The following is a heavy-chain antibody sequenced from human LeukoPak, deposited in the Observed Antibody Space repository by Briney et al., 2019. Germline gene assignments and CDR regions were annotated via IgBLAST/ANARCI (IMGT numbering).Heavy chain of an antibody. CDR1: GGSISSYY. D-gene: IGHD6-13*01. Sequence: SETLSLTCTVSGGSISSYYWSWIRQPAGKGLEWIGRIYTSGSTNYNPSLKSRVTMSVDTSKNQFSLKLSSVTAADTAVYYCARDFAKGSSWYESRYYFDYWGQGTLVTVSS. J-gene: IGHJ4*02. V-gene: IGHV4-4*07. CDR2: IYTSGST. CDR3: ARDFAKGSSWYESRYYFDY.